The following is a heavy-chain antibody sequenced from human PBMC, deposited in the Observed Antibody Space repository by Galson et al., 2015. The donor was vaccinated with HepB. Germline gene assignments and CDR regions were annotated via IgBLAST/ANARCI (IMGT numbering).Heavy chain of an antibody. D-gene: IGHD5-12*01. CDR2: INHSGST. Sequence: ETLSLTCAVYGGSFSGYYWSWIRQPPGKGLEWIGEINHSGSTNYNPSLKSRVTISVDTSKNQFSLKLSSVTAADTAVYYCARGGHSGYSQSYYYYYYGMDVWGQGTTVTVSS. V-gene: IGHV4-34*01. CDR3: ARGGHSGYSQSYYYYYYGMDV. CDR1: GGSFSGYY. J-gene: IGHJ6*02.